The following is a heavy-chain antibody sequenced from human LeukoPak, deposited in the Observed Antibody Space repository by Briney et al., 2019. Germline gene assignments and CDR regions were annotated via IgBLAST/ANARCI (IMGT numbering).Heavy chain of an antibody. J-gene: IGHJ6*02. CDR1: GFTFSTSA. V-gene: IGHV3-48*02. Sequence: PGGSLRLSCAASGFTFSTSAMNWVRQAPGKGLQWVAYISSRSESKYYVASVKGRFTISRDNARNSLYLQMNSLRDDDTAVYYCARVWQLGVWGQGTAVTVSS. D-gene: IGHD3-10*01. CDR2: ISSRSESK. CDR3: ARVWQLGV.